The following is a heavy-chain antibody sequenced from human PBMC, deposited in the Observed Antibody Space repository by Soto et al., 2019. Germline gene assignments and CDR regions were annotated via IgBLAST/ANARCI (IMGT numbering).Heavy chain of an antibody. D-gene: IGHD6-6*01. J-gene: IGHJ6*03. CDR1: GGSISSYY. CDR3: ASSIAARPLYYYYYYMDV. Sequence: QVQLQESGPGLVKPSETLSLTCTVSGGSISSYYWSWIRQPPGKGLEWIGYIYYSGSTNYNPSLKSRVTISVDTSKNQFSRKLSSVTAADTAVYYCASSIAARPLYYYYYYMDVWGKGTTVTVSS. CDR2: IYYSGST. V-gene: IGHV4-59*01.